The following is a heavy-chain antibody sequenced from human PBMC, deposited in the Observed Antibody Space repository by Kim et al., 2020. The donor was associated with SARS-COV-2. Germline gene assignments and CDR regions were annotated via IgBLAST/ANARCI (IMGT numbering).Heavy chain of an antibody. Sequence: WGSLRLSCATSGFTFSSYEMNWVRQAPGKGLEWGSYIIGSGTTIYYADSVRGRFTISRDNDKNSLYLQMNSLRAEDTAVYYCARGPNYSPFDYWGQGT. J-gene: IGHJ4*02. CDR1: GFTFSSYE. CDR3: ARGPNYSPFDY. V-gene: IGHV3-48*03. CDR2: IIGSGTTI. D-gene: IGHD4-4*01.